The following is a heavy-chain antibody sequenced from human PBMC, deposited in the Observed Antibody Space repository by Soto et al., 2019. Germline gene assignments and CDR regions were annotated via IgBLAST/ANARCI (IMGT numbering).Heavy chain of an antibody. CDR2: IYYSGST. CDR1: GGSISSYY. Sequence: QVQLQESGPGLVKPSETLSLTCTVSGGSISSYYWSWIRQPPGKGLEWIGYIYYSGSTNYNPSLKSRVTISVDTSKNHFSLKLSSVTAEDTAVYYCARGGIAAACCDFQHWGQGTLVTVSS. CDR3: ARGGIAAACCDFQH. J-gene: IGHJ1*01. V-gene: IGHV4-59*01. D-gene: IGHD6-13*01.